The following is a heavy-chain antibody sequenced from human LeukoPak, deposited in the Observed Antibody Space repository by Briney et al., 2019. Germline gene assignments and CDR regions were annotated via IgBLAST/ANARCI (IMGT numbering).Heavy chain of an antibody. CDR1: GGSISSYY. V-gene: IGHV4-4*07. CDR2: IYTSGST. CDR3: ARDLNVRDGYNHDVFDI. Sequence: SETLSLTCTVSGGSISSYYWSWIRQPAGKGLEWIGRIYTSGSTNYNPSLKSRVTILVDKSKNQFSLKLSSVTAADTAVYYCARDLNVRDGYNHDVFDIWGQGTMVTVSS. D-gene: IGHD5-24*01. J-gene: IGHJ3*02.